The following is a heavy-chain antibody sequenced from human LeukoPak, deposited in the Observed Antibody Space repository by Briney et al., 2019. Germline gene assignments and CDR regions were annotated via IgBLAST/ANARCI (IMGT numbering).Heavy chain of an antibody. Sequence: ASVKVSCKVSGYTLTKLSMHWVRQAPGKGLEWMGGFDPEDGETIYAQKFQGRVTMTEDTSTDTAYMELSSLRSEDTAVYYCATDQGLTAILGYWGQGTLVTVSS. CDR1: GYTLTKLS. J-gene: IGHJ4*02. D-gene: IGHD2-21*02. CDR3: ATDQGLTAILGY. CDR2: FDPEDGET. V-gene: IGHV1-24*01.